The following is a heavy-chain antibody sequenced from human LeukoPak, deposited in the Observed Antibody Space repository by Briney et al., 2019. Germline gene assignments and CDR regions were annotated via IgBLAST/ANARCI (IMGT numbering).Heavy chain of an antibody. CDR2: INHSGST. CDR1: GGSFSGYY. Sequence: SETLSLTCAVYGGSFSGYYWSWIRQPPGKGLEWIGEINHSGSTNYNPSLKSRVTISVDTSKNQFSLKLSSVTAADTAVYYCARRPRVGSSGWYGFDYWGQGTLVTVSS. CDR3: ARRPRVGSSGWYGFDY. D-gene: IGHD6-19*01. V-gene: IGHV4-34*01. J-gene: IGHJ4*02.